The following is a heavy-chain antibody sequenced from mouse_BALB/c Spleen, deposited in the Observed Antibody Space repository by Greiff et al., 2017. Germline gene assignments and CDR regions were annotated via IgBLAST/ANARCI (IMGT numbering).Heavy chain of an antibody. CDR2: ISSGSSTI. CDR3: ARHGITTVVATDAMDY. Sequence: EVHLVESGGGLVQPGGSRKLSCAASGFTFSSFGMHWVRQAPEKGLEWVAYISSGSSTIYYADTVKGRFTISRDNPKNTLFLQMTSLRSEDTAMYYCARHGITTVVATDAMDYWGQGTSVTVSS. J-gene: IGHJ4*01. D-gene: IGHD1-1*01. CDR1: GFTFSSFG. V-gene: IGHV5-17*02.